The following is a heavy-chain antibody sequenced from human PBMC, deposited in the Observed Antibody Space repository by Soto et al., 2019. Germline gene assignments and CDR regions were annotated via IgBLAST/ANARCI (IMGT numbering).Heavy chain of an antibody. CDR3: ARSSYSSGWYAYYFDY. J-gene: IGHJ4*02. Sequence: ASVKVSCKASGYTFTSYGISWVRQAPGQGLEWMGWISAYNGNTNYAQELQGRVTMTTDTSTSTAYMELRSLRSDDTAVYYCARSSYSSGWYAYYFDYWGQGTLVTVSS. CDR1: GYTFTSYG. D-gene: IGHD6-19*01. V-gene: IGHV1-18*04. CDR2: ISAYNGNT.